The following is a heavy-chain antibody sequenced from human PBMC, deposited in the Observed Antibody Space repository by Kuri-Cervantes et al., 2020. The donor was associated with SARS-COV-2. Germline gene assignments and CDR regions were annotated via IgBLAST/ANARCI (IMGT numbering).Heavy chain of an antibody. CDR2: ITGGDEST. D-gene: IGHD1-7*01. CDR1: GFTSTTYA. J-gene: IGHJ4*02. Sequence: GESLKISCAASGFTSTTYALTWVRQAPGERLEWVSAITGGDESTFYADSVKGRFTIYRDNPKNTLYLQMNSLRVEDSALYFCAKSPPDSITNYLYYFDLWGQGTLVTVSS. V-gene: IGHV3-23*01. CDR3: AKSPPDSITNYLYYFDL.